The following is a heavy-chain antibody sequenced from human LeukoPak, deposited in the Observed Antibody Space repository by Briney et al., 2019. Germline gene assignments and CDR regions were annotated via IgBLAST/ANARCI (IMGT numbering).Heavy chain of an antibody. CDR3: ARGYCTGGSCSGAWFDP. V-gene: IGHV1-2*02. D-gene: IGHD2-15*01. J-gene: IGHJ5*02. Sequence: GASVKVSCKASGYTFTDYHMHWLRQAPGQGLEWMGWINPNSGGTNYAQKFQGRVTMTKDTSISTAYIELNRLRSDDTAVYYCARGYCTGGSCSGAWFDPWGQGTLVTVSS. CDR2: INPNSGGT. CDR1: GYTFTDYH.